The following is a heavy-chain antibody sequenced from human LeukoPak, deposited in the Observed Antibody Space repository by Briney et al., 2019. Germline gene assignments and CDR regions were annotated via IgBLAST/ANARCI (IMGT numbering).Heavy chain of an antibody. V-gene: IGHV4-30-2*01. CDR2: IYHSGST. CDR3: ARVGYSYGFDY. CDR1: GGSISSGGYS. D-gene: IGHD5-18*01. J-gene: IGHJ4*02. Sequence: SETLSLTCAVSGGSISSGGYSWSWIRQPPGKGLEWIGYIYHSGSTYYNPSLKSRVTISVDRSKNQFSLKLSSVTAADTAVYYCARVGYSYGFDYWGQGTLVTDSS.